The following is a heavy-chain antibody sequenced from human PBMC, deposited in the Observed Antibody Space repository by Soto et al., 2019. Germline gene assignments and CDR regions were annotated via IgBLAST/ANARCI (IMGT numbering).Heavy chain of an antibody. CDR2: ISDTGGRI. J-gene: IGHJ5*02. D-gene: IGHD1-1*01. V-gene: IGHV3-23*01. CDR1: GFTFSRNA. Sequence: EVQLLDSGGVLVQPGGSLRLSCAASGFTFSRNAMNWVREAHGKGLEGVSVISDTGGRIYNEDSVKGRFTISRDNSKNTLYREMNSLRVEDTAVYYCAKSLNINCKNWFDPWGQGTLVTVSS. CDR3: AKSLNINCKNWFDP.